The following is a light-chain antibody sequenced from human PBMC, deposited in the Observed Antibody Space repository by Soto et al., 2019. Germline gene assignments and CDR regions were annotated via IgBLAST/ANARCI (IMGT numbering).Light chain of an antibody. Sequence: QPVLTQPASVSGSPGQSITISCTGTSSDVGGYNYVSWYQHHPGKAPKLMIYDVSDRPSGVSNRFSGSKSGNTASLTISGLQAEDEADYYCSSYTRSTTLVVFGGGTKLTVL. CDR3: SSYTRSTTLVV. CDR1: SSDVGGYNY. CDR2: DVS. V-gene: IGLV2-14*01. J-gene: IGLJ2*01.